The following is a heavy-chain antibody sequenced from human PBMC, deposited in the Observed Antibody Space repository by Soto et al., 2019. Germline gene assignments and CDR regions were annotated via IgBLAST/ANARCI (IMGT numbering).Heavy chain of an antibody. D-gene: IGHD3-10*01. V-gene: IGHV1-8*01. CDR1: GDTFISYD. CDR2: MNPNSGNT. CDR3: ARWATGTYYGMDV. J-gene: IGHJ6*02. Sequence: ASVKVSCKASGDTFISYDINWVRQATGQGLEWMGRMNPNSGNTGYAEKFQGRVTMTRNISISTAYMELSSLRSEDTSVYYCARWATGTYYGMDVWGQGTTVTVYS.